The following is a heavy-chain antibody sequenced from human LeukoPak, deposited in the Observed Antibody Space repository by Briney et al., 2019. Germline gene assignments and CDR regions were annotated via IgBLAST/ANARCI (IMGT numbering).Heavy chain of an antibody. D-gene: IGHD3-22*01. CDR2: IYYSGGT. V-gene: IGHV4-39*01. CDR1: GGSISSSSYY. CDR3: ARRHYDSSGYYSNWFDP. J-gene: IGHJ5*02. Sequence: SETLSLTCTVSGGSISSSSYYWGWIRQPPGKGLEWIGSIYYSGGTYYNPSLKSRVTISVDTSKNQFSLKLSSVTAADTAVYYCARRHYDSSGYYSNWFDPWGQGTLVTVSS.